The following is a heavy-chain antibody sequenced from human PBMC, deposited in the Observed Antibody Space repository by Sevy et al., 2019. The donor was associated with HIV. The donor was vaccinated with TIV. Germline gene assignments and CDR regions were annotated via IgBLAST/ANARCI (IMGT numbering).Heavy chain of an antibody. V-gene: IGHV3-48*03. CDR2: ISNSGTTI. D-gene: IGHD4-17*01. J-gene: IGHJ4*02. Sequence: GESLRLSCAASGFTFSSYEMSWVRQAPGKGLEWVSYISNSGTTIYYSDSVKGRFTISRDNARNSLYLQMNSLRAEDTAIYYCARDLPPSATTVAHFDCWGQGTLVTVSS. CDR1: GFTFSSYE. CDR3: ARDLPPSATTVAHFDC.